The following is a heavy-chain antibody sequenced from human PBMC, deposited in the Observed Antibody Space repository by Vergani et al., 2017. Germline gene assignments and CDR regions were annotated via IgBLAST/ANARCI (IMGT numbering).Heavy chain of an antibody. Sequence: QVQLVEPEGGVVQPGRSLTLSCVASGFTFSSHGMHWVRPAPGKGLEWVAVIWYDGSNKYYGDSVKGRFTICRDNSKNTLYLQMNSLRVEDTAVYYCARWGNEKRLDSWGQGTLVTVSS. CDR1: GFTFSSHG. J-gene: IGHJ5*01. CDR2: IWYDGSNK. CDR3: ARWGNEKRLDS. D-gene: IGHD1-1*01. V-gene: IGHV3-33*01.